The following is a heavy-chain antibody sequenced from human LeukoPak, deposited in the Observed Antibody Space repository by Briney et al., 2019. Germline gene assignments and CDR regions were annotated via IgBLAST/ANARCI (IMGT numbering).Heavy chain of an antibody. D-gene: IGHD6-13*01. CDR2: IYPGDSDT. J-gene: IGHJ4*02. CDR3: ARPKQQLEPGGDY. Sequence: GESLKISCKGSGYTFTSYWIGWVRQMPGQGLEWMGIIYPGDSDTRYSPSFQGQVTISADKSISTAYLQWSSLKASDTAMYYCARPKQQLEPGGDYWGQGTLVTVSS. V-gene: IGHV5-51*01. CDR1: GYTFTSYW.